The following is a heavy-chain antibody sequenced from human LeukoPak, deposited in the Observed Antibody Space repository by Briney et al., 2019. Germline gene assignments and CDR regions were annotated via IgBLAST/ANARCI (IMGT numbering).Heavy chain of an antibody. J-gene: IGHJ3*02. Sequence: GASVKVSCKASGYTFTSSGISWVRQAPGQGLEWMGWVSTYNSNTNYAQKLQGRVTLTTDTSTSTAYMELRSLRSDDTAVYYCARVTVVLAASDIWGQGTMVTVSS. V-gene: IGHV1-18*01. CDR1: GYTFTSSG. CDR2: VSTYNSNT. D-gene: IGHD3-22*01. CDR3: ARVTVVLAASDI.